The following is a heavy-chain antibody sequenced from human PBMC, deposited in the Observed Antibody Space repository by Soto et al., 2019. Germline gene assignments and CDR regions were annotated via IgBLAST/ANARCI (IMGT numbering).Heavy chain of an antibody. CDR3: ARARLSNGDPNIYFFYGLDV. D-gene: IGHD3-10*01. CDR2: IIPLFRKT. J-gene: IGHJ6*02. Sequence: QVQLVQSGAEVKRPGSSVKVSCKASGDMFRNSAFTWVRQAPGQGLAWMGVIIPLFRKTNVAQNFQGRVTLTADESTSSLYMEAASLTSEDTAVYDCARARLSNGDPNIYFFYGLDVWGQGTTITVSS. CDR1: GDMFRNSA. V-gene: IGHV1-69*01.